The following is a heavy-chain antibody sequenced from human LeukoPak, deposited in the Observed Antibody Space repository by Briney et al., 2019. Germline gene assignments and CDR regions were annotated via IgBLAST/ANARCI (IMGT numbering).Heavy chain of an antibody. CDR1: GDSVSSNSAA. V-gene: IGHV6-1*01. J-gene: IGHJ4*02. CDR3: ARVLCDSSGYSGKPFDY. CDR2: TYYRSKWYN. D-gene: IGHD3-22*01. Sequence: SQTLSLTCAISGDSVSSNSAAWNWIRQSPSRGLEWLGRTYYRSKWYNDYAVSVKSRITINPDTSKNQFSLQLNSVTPEDTAVYYCARVLCDSSGYSGKPFDYWGQGTLVTVSS.